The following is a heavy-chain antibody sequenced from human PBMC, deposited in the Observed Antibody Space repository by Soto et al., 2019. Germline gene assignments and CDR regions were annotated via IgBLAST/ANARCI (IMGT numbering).Heavy chain of an antibody. V-gene: IGHV1-8*01. J-gene: IGHJ5*02. D-gene: IGHD6-13*01. CDR1: GYTFTSYD. Sequence: ASVKVSCKASGYTFTSYDINWVRQATGQGLEWMGWMNPNSGNTGYAQKFQGRVTMTRNTSISTAYMELSSLRSEDTAVYYCARESPFESSSSREVYWFDPWGQGTLVTVSS. CDR3: ARESPFESSSSREVYWFDP. CDR2: MNPNSGNT.